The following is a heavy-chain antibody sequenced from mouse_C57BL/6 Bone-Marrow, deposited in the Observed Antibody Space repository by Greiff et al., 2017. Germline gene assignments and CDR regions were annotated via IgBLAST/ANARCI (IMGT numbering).Heavy chain of an antibody. J-gene: IGHJ2*01. V-gene: IGHV1-64*01. CDR2: IHPNSGST. D-gene: IGHD2-2*01. Sequence: VQLQQPGAELVKPGASVKLSCKASGYTFTSYWMHWVKQRPGQGLEWIGMIHPNSGSTNYNEKFKSKATLTVDKSSSTAYMQLSSLTTEDSAVYYCARGVWLRRECDYWGQGTTLTVSS. CDR1: GYTFTSYW. CDR3: ARGVWLRRECDY.